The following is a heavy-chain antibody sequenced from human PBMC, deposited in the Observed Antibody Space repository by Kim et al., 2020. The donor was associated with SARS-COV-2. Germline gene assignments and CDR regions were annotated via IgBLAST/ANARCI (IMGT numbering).Heavy chain of an antibody. CDR1: GFSFSDYA. D-gene: IGHD2-2*01. CDR3: ARARSPCNTSTSCYRPNLFAG. CDR2: ISGSSSSI. J-gene: IGHJ6*01. Sequence: GGSLRLSCAASGFSFSDYAMNWVRQVPGKGLEWLSCISGSSSSIYYTDAVKDRVNVSIDNAENSLFLQMNSLRHEDTGVYFCARARSPCNTSTSCYRPNLFAGWG. V-gene: IGHV3-48*02.